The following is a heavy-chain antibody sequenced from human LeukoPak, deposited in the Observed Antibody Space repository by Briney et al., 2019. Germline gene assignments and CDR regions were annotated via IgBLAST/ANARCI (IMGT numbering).Heavy chain of an antibody. CDR2: INPSGGST. J-gene: IGHJ4*02. Sequence: GASVTVSCKASGYTFTSYYMHWVRQAPGQGLEWMGIINPSGGSTSYAQKFQGRVTMTRDTSTSTVYMELSSLRSEDTAVYYCARVGGSYYVDYWGQGTLVTVSS. CDR3: ARVGGSYYVDY. V-gene: IGHV1-46*01. CDR1: GYTFTSYY. D-gene: IGHD1-26*01.